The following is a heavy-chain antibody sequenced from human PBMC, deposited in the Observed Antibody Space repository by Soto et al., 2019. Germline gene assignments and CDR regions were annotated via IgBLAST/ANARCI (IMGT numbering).Heavy chain of an antibody. V-gene: IGHV4-59*12. CDR1: GGSISSYY. Sequence: PSETLSLTCTVSGGSISSYYWSWIRQPPGKGLEWIGYIYYSGGTYYNPSLKSRVTISVDTSKNQFSLKLSSVTAADTAVYYCASQYYDFWSGQAPTYYYGMDVWGQGTTVTVSS. CDR2: IYYSGGT. D-gene: IGHD3-3*01. CDR3: ASQYYDFWSGQAPTYYYGMDV. J-gene: IGHJ6*02.